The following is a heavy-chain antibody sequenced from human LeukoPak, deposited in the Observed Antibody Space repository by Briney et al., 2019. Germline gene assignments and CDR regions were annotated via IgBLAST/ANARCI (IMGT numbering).Heavy chain of an antibody. CDR3: ARGRDYGSGIEDV. Sequence: GGSLRLSCAASGFTFSSYGMHWVRQAPGKGLERVAVIWYDGSNKYYADSVKGRFTISRDNSKNTLYLQMNSLRAEDTAVYYCARGRDYGSGIEDVWGQGTTVTVSS. V-gene: IGHV3-33*01. D-gene: IGHD3-10*01. CDR2: IWYDGSNK. CDR1: GFTFSSYG. J-gene: IGHJ6*02.